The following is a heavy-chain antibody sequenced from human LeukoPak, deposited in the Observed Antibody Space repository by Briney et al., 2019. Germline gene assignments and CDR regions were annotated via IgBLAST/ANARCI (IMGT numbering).Heavy chain of an antibody. CDR2: INSDATRP. CDR3: ARETRETGRGYHQTDAFDI. CDR1: GFTFNTYS. V-gene: IGHV3-74*01. D-gene: IGHD3-22*01. Sequence: GGSLRLSCAASGFTFNTYSMNWARQAPGEGLVWVSRINSDATRPSYADSVKGRFTISRDNAKNTLYLQMNSLRADDTALYYCARETRETGRGYHQTDAFDIWGQGTMVSVSS. J-gene: IGHJ3*02.